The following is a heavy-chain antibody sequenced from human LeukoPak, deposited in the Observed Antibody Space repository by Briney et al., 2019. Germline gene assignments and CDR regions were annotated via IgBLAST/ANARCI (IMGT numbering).Heavy chain of an antibody. CDR1: GGSISSYY. CDR3: ARAITIFGVALDY. V-gene: IGHV4-59*01. CDR2: IYYSGST. Sequence: PSETLSLTCTVSGGSISSYYWSWIRQPPGKGLEWIGHIYYSGSTNYNPSLKSRVTISVDTSKNQFSLKLSSVTAADTAVYYCARAITIFGVALDYWGQGTLVTVSS. J-gene: IGHJ4*02. D-gene: IGHD3-3*01.